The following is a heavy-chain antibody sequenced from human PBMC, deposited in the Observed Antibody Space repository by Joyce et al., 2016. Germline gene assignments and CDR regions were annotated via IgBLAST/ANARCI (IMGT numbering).Heavy chain of an antibody. V-gene: IGHV3-23*01. CDR2: ISAIGGST. J-gene: IGHJ6*03. D-gene: IGHD4-11*01. CDR3: AKDRPYSTYYYFYYMDV. Sequence: EVQLLESGGGLVQPGGSLTLSCAASGFNFNNYGLNWVRQAPGEGVVWVSSISAIGGSTYYADYVRDRFTISRDNSKNTLFLQMTSLTAEDTAVYYCAKDRPYSTYYYFYYMDVWGKGTTVTVSS. CDR1: GFNFNNYG.